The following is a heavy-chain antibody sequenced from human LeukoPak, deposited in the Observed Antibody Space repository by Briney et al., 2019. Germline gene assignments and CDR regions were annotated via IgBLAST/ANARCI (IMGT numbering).Heavy chain of an antibody. Sequence: PGGSLRLSCAASGFTVSSNYMNWVRQAPGKGLEWVSSISSSSSYIYYADSVKGRFTISRDNAKNSLYLQMNSLRAEDTAVYYCARGGYSSTLYGRYQHWGQGTLVTVSP. CDR1: GFTVSSNY. D-gene: IGHD6-13*01. CDR2: ISSSSSYI. J-gene: IGHJ1*01. V-gene: IGHV3-21*01. CDR3: ARGGYSSTLYGRYQH.